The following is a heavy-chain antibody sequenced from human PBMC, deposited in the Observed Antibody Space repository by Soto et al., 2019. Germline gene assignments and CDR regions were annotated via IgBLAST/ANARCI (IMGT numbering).Heavy chain of an antibody. D-gene: IGHD3-10*01. Sequence: GASVKVSCKASGGTFSSYAISWVRQAPGQGLEWMGGIIPIFGTANYAQKFQGRVTITADESTSTAYMELSSLRSEDTAVYYCASQGLWFGELSHFDYWGQGTLVTVSS. CDR1: GGTFSSYA. CDR2: IIPIFGTA. J-gene: IGHJ4*02. CDR3: ASQGLWFGELSHFDY. V-gene: IGHV1-69*13.